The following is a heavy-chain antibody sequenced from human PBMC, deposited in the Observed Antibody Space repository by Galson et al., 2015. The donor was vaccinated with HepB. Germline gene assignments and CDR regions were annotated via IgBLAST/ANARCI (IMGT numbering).Heavy chain of an antibody. CDR2: ISYDGSNK. CDR1: GFTFSSYA. J-gene: IGHJ3*02. D-gene: IGHD3-22*01. CDR3: ARDYYYDSSGYYFDAFDI. V-gene: IGHV3-30-3*01. Sequence: SLRLSCAASGFTFSSYAMHWVRQAPGKGLEWVAVISYDGSNKYYADSVKGRFTISRDNSKNTLYLQMNSLRAEDTAVYYCARDYYYDSSGYYFDAFDIWGQGTMVTVSS.